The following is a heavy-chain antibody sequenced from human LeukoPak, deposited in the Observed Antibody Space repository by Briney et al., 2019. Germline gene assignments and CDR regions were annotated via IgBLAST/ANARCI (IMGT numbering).Heavy chain of an antibody. CDR1: GFTVSSSY. CDR2: IYSGGST. CDR3: ARGPETAMVPRY. D-gene: IGHD5-18*01. Sequence: GGSLRLSCAASGFTVSSSYMSWVRQAPGKGLEWVSVIYSGGSTYYADSVKGRFTISRDNSKNTLYLQMSSLRVEDTAVYYCARGPETAMVPRYWGQGTLVTVSS. V-gene: IGHV3-53*01. J-gene: IGHJ4*02.